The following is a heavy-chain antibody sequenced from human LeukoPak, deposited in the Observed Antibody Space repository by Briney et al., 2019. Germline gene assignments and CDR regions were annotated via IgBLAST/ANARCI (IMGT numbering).Heavy chain of an antibody. CDR1: GGSISSGGYS. D-gene: IGHD3-3*01. Sequence: SETLSLTCTVSGGSISSGGYSWSWIRQPPGKGLEWIGYIYQSGSTYYNPSPKSRVTISVDTSKNQFSLKLSSVTAADTAVYYCARGRLRGTIFGVVTKPYYYYYGMDVWGQGTTVTVSS. V-gene: IGHV4-30-2*01. CDR3: ARGRLRGTIFGVVTKPYYYYYGMDV. J-gene: IGHJ6*02. CDR2: IYQSGST.